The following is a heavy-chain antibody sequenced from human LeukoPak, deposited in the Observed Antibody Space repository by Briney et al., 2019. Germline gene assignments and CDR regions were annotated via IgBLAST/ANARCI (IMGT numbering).Heavy chain of an antibody. CDR1: GYTFTGYY. CDR3: ARARGIAVAGVYYFDY. Sequence: ASVKVSCKASGYTFTGYYMHWVRQAPGQGLEWMGWINPNSGGTNYAQKFQGRVTMTRDTSINTAYMELSRLRSDDTAVYYCARARGIAVAGVYYFDYWGQGTLVTVSS. V-gene: IGHV1-2*02. D-gene: IGHD6-19*01. CDR2: INPNSGGT. J-gene: IGHJ4*02.